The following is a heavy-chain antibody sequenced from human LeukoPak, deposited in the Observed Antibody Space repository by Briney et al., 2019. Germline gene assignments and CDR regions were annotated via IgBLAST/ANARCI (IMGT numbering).Heavy chain of an antibody. CDR2: INSDGSST. CDR3: ARQEQSFRISSYFDY. V-gene: IGHV3-74*01. Sequence: GGSPRLSCAASGFTFSSYWMHWVRQAPGKGLVWVSRINSDGSSTSYADSVKGRFTISRDDAKSTLYLQMNSLRAEDTAVYYCARQEQSFRISSYFDYWGQGTLVTVSS. D-gene: IGHD6-13*01. CDR1: GFTFSSYW. J-gene: IGHJ4*02.